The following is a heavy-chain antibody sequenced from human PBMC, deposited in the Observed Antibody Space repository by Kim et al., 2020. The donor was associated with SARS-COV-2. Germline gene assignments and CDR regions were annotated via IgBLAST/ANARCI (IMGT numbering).Heavy chain of an antibody. Sequence: ASVKVSCKASGYTFTSYAMHWVRQAPGQRLEWMGWINAGNGNTKYSQKFQGRVTITRDTSASTAYMELSSLRSEDTAVYYCARNGGLVDWNLNWFDPWGQGTLVTVSS. CDR1: GYTFTSYA. J-gene: IGHJ5*02. V-gene: IGHV1-3*01. CDR3: ARNGGLVDWNLNWFDP. D-gene: IGHD1-1*01. CDR2: INAGNGNT.